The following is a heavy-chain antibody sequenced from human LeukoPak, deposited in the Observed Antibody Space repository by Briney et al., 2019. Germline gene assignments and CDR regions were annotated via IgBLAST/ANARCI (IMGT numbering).Heavy chain of an antibody. Sequence: ASVKVSCKASVYTFSIYGVTWVRQAPGQGLEWVAWISAYNGNTNYAQKFQGRVTMTTDTSTSTAYMELRSLRSDDTAVYYCARGGYSYGYMGYFHYWGQGTLDTVSS. CDR3: ARGGYSYGYMGYFHY. CDR1: VYTFSIYG. V-gene: IGHV1-18*01. J-gene: IGHJ4*02. CDR2: ISAYNGNT. D-gene: IGHD5-18*01.